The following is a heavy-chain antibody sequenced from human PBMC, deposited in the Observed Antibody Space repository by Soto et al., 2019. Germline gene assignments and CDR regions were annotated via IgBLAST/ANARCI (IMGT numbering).Heavy chain of an antibody. D-gene: IGHD6-25*01. Sequence: SETLSLTCTVSGGSISSYYWSWIRQPPGKGLEWIGYIYYSGSTNYNPSLKSRVTISVDTSKNQFSLKLSSVTAADTAVYYCARLTAERDLGAFDIWGQGTMVTVSS. CDR3: ARLTAERDLGAFDI. CDR2: IYYSGST. V-gene: IGHV4-59*08. CDR1: GGSISSYY. J-gene: IGHJ3*02.